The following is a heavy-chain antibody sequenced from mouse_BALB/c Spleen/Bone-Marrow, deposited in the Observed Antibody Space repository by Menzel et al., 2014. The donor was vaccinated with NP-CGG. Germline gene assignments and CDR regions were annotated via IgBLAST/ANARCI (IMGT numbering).Heavy chain of an antibody. Sequence: DVKLVESGGGLVKPGGSLKLSCAASGFAFSSYDMSWVRQTPGKRLEGVAYISSGGGSTYYPDTVKGRFTISRDNAKNTLYLQMSSLKSEDTAMYYCARPLYYYGSSPFYAMDYWGQGTSVTVSS. CDR1: GFAFSSYD. V-gene: IGHV5-12-1*01. D-gene: IGHD1-1*01. CDR3: ARPLYYYGSSPFYAMDY. J-gene: IGHJ4*01. CDR2: ISSGGGST.